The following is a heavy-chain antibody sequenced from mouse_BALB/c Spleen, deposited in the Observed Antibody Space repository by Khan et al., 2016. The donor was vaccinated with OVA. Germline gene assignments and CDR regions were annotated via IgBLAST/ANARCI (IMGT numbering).Heavy chain of an antibody. CDR2: ISYSGST. J-gene: IGHJ4*01. CDR1: GYSITSDYA. Sequence: VQLKQSGPGLAKPSQSLSLTCTVTGYSITSDYAWNCIRQFPGNKLEWMGYISYSGSTNYNPSLKSRISLTRYTSKNQFFLQLNSVTTEDTATYYCARDGSRYNYAIDYWRQGTSVTVSS. V-gene: IGHV3-2*02. D-gene: IGHD2-3*01. CDR3: ARDGSRYNYAIDY.